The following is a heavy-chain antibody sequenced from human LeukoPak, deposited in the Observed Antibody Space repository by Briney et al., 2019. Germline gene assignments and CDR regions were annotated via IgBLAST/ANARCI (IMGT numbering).Heavy chain of an antibody. Sequence: ASVKVSCKASGYTFTDYYMHWVRQAPGQGLEWMGWINPNSGGTNYAQKFQGRVTMTRDMSTSTVYMELSSLRSEDTAVYYCARQARMVYAIRYYYYYMDVWGKGTTVTVSS. D-gene: IGHD2-8*01. CDR3: ARQARMVYAIRYYYYYMDV. CDR2: INPNSGGT. V-gene: IGHV1-2*02. CDR1: GYTFTDYY. J-gene: IGHJ6*03.